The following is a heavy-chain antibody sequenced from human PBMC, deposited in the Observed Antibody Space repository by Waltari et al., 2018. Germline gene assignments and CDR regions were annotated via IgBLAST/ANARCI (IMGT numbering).Heavy chain of an antibody. D-gene: IGHD1-26*01. V-gene: IGHV3-30*18. CDR2: IWYDGSNK. CDR1: AFTFSSYG. J-gene: IGHJ4*02. Sequence: QVQLVESGGGVVQPGRSLRLSCAASAFTFSSYGMHWFRQAPGKGLEWVAVIWYDGSNKYYADSVKGRFTISRDNSKNTLYLQMNSLRAEDTAMYYCAKDSGSYLTQYYFDYWGQGTLVTVSS. CDR3: AKDSGSYLTQYYFDY.